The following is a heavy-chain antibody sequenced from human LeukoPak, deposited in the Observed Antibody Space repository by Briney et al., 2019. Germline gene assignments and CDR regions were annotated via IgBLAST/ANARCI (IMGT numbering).Heavy chain of an antibody. CDR3: TKGDVAVAGYFDYFDF. Sequence: GGSLRLSCAASGFSFSNHYMRWIRQAPGKGLEWVANINEDGSNKWHLGSVKGRFTVSRDNARNALYLQMNSLRVEDTAVYYCTKGDVAVAGYFDYFDFWGQGALVTVSS. D-gene: IGHD6-19*01. J-gene: IGHJ4*02. V-gene: IGHV3-7*01. CDR2: INEDGSNK. CDR1: GFSFSNHY.